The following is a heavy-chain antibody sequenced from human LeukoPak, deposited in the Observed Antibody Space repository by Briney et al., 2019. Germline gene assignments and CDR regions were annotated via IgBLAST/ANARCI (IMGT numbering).Heavy chain of an antibody. V-gene: IGHV3-23*01. Sequence: PGGSLRLSCAASGFTFSSSAMSWVRQAPGKGLEWVSATSASGGITYYAGSVKGRFTISRDNSENTLYLQMHSLRAEDTALYYCAKDPEGITPTDGGFDIWGQGTMVTVSS. CDR3: AKDPEGITPTDGGFDI. CDR2: TSASGGIT. D-gene: IGHD4-23*01. CDR1: GFTFSSSA. J-gene: IGHJ3*02.